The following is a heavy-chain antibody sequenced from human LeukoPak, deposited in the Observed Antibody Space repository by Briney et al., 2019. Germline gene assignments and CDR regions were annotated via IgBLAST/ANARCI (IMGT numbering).Heavy chain of an antibody. Sequence: GGSLRLSCAASGFTFSSYWMHWVRQAPGKGLVWVSRISPDGSTTGHADSVKGRFTISRDNAKNSLYLQMNSLRAEDTAVYYCARGLIAAAGDTYFDYWGQGTLVTVSS. CDR2: ISPDGSTT. V-gene: IGHV3-74*01. D-gene: IGHD6-13*01. CDR3: ARGLIAAAGDTYFDY. J-gene: IGHJ4*02. CDR1: GFTFSSYW.